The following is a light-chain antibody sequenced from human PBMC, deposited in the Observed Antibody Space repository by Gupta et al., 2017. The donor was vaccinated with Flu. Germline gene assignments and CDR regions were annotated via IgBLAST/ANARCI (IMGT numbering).Light chain of an antibody. CDR3: QQRVGGHPAST. J-gene: IGKJ2*01. V-gene: IGKV3D-11*02. CDR2: DAS. CDR1: QTVSEY. Sequence: TVWTQSPATLSLSPGERATLSCRARQTVSEYLAWYQQKPGQAPRLLIYDASSMPPGVKARFSGSGDETDFTLTIDSRAPADFAIYYCQQRVGGHPASTFGQGTKLEIK.